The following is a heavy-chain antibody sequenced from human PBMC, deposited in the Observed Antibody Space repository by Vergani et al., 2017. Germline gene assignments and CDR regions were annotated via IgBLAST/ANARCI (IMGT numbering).Heavy chain of an antibody. D-gene: IGHD3-16*02. V-gene: IGHV4-34*01. Sequence: QVQLPQWGAGLWKPSETLSLTCAVYGGSFSGYYWGWIRQPPGKGLEWFGEINHSGSTNYNPSLKSRVTISLDTSKNQFSLKMISVTAADTPVYYCARRWRYDYVWGSYRSPPNPYGMDVWGQGTTVTVSS. CDR1: GGSFSGYY. J-gene: IGHJ6*02. CDR2: INHSGST. CDR3: ARRWRYDYVWGSYRSPPNPYGMDV.